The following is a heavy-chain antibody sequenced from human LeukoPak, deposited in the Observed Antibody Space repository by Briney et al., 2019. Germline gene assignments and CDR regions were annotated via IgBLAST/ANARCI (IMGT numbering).Heavy chain of an antibody. V-gene: IGHV3-23*01. D-gene: IGHD3-9*01. J-gene: IGHJ4*02. CDR1: GFTFSSYG. CDR2: ISGSGGST. CDR3: AKGLYYDILTGYSYFDY. Sequence: GGSLRLSCAASGFTFSSYGMSWVRQAPGKGLEWVSGISGSGGSTYYADSVKGRFTISRDNSKNTLYLRMNSLRAEDTAVYYCAKGLYYDILTGYSYFDYWGQGTLVTVSS.